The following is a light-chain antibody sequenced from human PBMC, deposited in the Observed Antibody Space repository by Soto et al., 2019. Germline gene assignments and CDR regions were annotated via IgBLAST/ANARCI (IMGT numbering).Light chain of an antibody. CDR2: DAT. Sequence: QAVVTQEPSLTVSPGGTVTLTCGSSTGAVTSGHYPYWFQQKPGQAPRTLIYDATNKYSWTPARFSGSLLGGKAALTLSGAQPEDEAEYSCWHAYSGPGVFGGGTKLTVL. CDR1: TGAVTSGHY. V-gene: IGLV7-46*01. CDR3: WHAYSGPGV. J-gene: IGLJ3*02.